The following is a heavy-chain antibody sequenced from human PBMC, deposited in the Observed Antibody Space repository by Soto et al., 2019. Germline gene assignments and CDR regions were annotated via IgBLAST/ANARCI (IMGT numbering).Heavy chain of an antibody. D-gene: IGHD1-26*01. CDR3: VRDLRGLLDYFDS. CDR1: GYPFTGYY. Sequence: ASVKVSCKASGYPFTGYYIHWVRRAPGQGLEWMGWMNPDSGGTNYAQKFQGRVTMTRDTSISTAYMELSRLTSDDTAVYYCVRDLRGLLDYFDSWAQGAPVTVSS. CDR2: MNPDSGGT. J-gene: IGHJ4*02. V-gene: IGHV1-2*02.